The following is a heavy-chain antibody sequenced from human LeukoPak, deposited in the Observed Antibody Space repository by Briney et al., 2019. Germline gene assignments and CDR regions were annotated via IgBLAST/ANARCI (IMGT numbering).Heavy chain of an antibody. J-gene: IGHJ4*02. D-gene: IGHD6-13*01. V-gene: IGHV4-34*01. CDR1: GGSFSGYY. Sequence: IPSATLSLTCAVYGGSFSGYYWSWIRQPPGKGLEWIGEINHSGSTNYNPSLKSRVTISVDTSKNQFSLKLSSVTAADTAVYYCARGWAQYSSSWSADYWGQGTLVTVSS. CDR3: ARGWAQYSSSWSADY. CDR2: INHSGST.